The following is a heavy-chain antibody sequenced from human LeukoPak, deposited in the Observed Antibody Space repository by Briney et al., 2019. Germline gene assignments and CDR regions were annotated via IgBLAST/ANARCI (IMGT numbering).Heavy chain of an antibody. CDR1: GYTFNDYF. CDR3: ARAVDTDFAFDI. D-gene: IGHD5-18*01. V-gene: IGHV1-2*02. J-gene: IGHJ3*02. Sequence: ASVKVSCKPSGYTFNDYFMHWVRQAPGQGLEWMGWINPNSGSTKHAQRFQGRVTMTRDTSISTAYMEVSRLRSGESAVYYCARAVDTDFAFDIWGQGTMVTVSS. CDR2: INPNSGST.